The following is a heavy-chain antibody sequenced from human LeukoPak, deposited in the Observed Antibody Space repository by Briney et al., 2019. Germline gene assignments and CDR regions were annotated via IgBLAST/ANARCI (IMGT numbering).Heavy chain of an antibody. J-gene: IGHJ6*02. V-gene: IGHV3-66*01. Sequence: GGSLRLSCAASVFTVSSNYMSWVRQAPGKGLEWVSVIYSGGSTYYADSVKGRFTISRDNSKNTLYLQMNSLRAEDTAVYYCARDLGDYGLNYYYYGMDVWGQGTTVTVSS. D-gene: IGHD4/OR15-4a*01. CDR1: VFTVSSNY. CDR3: ARDLGDYGLNYYYYGMDV. CDR2: IYSGGST.